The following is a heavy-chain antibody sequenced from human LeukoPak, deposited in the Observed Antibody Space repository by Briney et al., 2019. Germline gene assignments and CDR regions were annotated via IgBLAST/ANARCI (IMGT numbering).Heavy chain of an antibody. CDR2: IIPIFGTA. CDR3: AREQAGGIRFWEWSIRLNWFDP. J-gene: IGHJ5*02. D-gene: IGHD3-3*01. Sequence: ASVKVSCKASGGTFSSYAISWVRQAPGQGLEWMGGIIPIFGTANYAQKFQGRVTITTDESTSTAYTELSSLRSEDTAVYYCAREQAGGIRFWEWSIRLNWFDPWGQGTLVTVSS. CDR1: GGTFSSYA. V-gene: IGHV1-69*05.